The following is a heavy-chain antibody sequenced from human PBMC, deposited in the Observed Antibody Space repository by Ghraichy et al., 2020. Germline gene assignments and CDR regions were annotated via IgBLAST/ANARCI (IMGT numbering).Heavy chain of an antibody. CDR3: ASPRGQLWLDN. CDR2: INHSGST. V-gene: IGHV4-34*01. Sequence: SETLSLTCAVYGGSFSGYYWSWIRQPPGKGLEWIGEINHSGSTNYNPSLKSRVTISVDTSKIQFSLKLSSVTAADTAVYYCASPRGQLWLDNWGQGTLVTVSS. CDR1: GGSFSGYY. D-gene: IGHD2-2*01. J-gene: IGHJ5*02.